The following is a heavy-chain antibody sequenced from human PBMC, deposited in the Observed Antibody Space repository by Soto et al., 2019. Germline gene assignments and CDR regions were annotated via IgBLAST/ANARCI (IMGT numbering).Heavy chain of an antibody. CDR2: IYYSGSN. D-gene: IGHD4-17*01. J-gene: IGHJ4*02. V-gene: IGHV4-31*03. CDR1: GGSISSGAHY. CDR3: ARDRYGVPRGDYFDS. Sequence: QVQLQESGPGLVKPSQTLSLTCTVSGGSISSGAHYWSWIRQLPGKGLEWIGNIYYSGSNYYNPSLKSRVTISVDTSNNQFSLNLSSVTAADTAIYYCARDRYGVPRGDYFDSWAQGILVTVSS.